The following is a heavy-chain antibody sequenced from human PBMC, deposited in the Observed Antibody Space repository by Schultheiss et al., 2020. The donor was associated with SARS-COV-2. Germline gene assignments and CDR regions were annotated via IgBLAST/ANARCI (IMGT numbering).Heavy chain of an antibody. CDR2: IYPGDSDT. CDR3: ARPGGDYGPSWFDL. V-gene: IGHV5-51*01. D-gene: IGHD4-17*01. Sequence: GESLKISCKGSGYSFTSYWIGCVRQMPGKGLEWMGIIYPGDSDTRYSPSFEGQVTISADKSISTVYLQWDSLTASDTAMYYCARPGGDYGPSWFDLWGRGTLVTVSS. J-gene: IGHJ2*01. CDR1: GYSFTSYW.